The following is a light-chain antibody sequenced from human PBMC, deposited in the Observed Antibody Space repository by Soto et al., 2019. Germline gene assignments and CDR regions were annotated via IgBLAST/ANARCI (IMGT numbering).Light chain of an antibody. CDR1: QSVFYNSNSQNF. CDR2: WAS. CDR3: QQYYSTPRT. V-gene: IGKV4-1*01. J-gene: IGKJ1*01. Sequence: DIVMTQSPDSLAVPLGERATINCKSSQSVFYNSNSQNFLAWYQQKPGQSPKLLFYWASTRESGVPDRFSGSGSGTDFTLTISSLQAEDVAVYYCQQYYSTPRTFGQGTKVDLK.